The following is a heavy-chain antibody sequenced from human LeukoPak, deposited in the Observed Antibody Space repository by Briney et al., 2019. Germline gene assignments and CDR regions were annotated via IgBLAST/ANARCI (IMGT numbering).Heavy chain of an antibody. D-gene: IGHD2-2*02. Sequence: GGSLRLSCAASGFTFSSYTMNWLRQAPGKGLEWVSSISSSSSYIYYADSVKGRLTISRDNAKNSLYLQMNSLRAEDTAVYYCARERHDCSSTSCYTYYYAMDVWGQGTTVTVSS. CDR2: ISSSSSYI. J-gene: IGHJ6*02. CDR3: ARERHDCSSTSCYTYYYAMDV. CDR1: GFTFSSYT. V-gene: IGHV3-21*01.